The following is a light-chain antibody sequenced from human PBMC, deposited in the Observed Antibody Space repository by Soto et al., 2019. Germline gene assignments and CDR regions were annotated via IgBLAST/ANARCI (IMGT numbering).Light chain of an antibody. Sequence: AIQLTQSPSSLSASVGDRVTITCRASQGISSALAWYQQKPGKAPKLLIYDASSLESGVPSRFSGSGSGTDFTLTIISLQTPDFTTDYCNQCNSYALTFGVGTKVDIK. CDR1: QGISSA. CDR3: NQCNSYALT. J-gene: IGKJ4*01. V-gene: IGKV1-13*02. CDR2: DAS.